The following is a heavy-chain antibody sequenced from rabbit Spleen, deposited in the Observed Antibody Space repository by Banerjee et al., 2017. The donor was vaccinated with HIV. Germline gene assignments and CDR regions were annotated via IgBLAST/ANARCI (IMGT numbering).Heavy chain of an antibody. V-gene: IGHV1S7*01. CDR2: IDPVFGIT. D-gene: IGHD6-1*01. CDR3: VREAGYGGYGDANL. Sequence: QLKESGGGLVQPGGSLELSCKASGFTLSSYYMNWVRQAPGKGLEWIGYIDPVFGITYYANWVNGRFTISSHNAQNTLYLQLNSLTAADTATYFCVREAGYGGYGDANLWGPGTLVTVS. J-gene: IGHJ4*01. CDR1: GFTLSSYY.